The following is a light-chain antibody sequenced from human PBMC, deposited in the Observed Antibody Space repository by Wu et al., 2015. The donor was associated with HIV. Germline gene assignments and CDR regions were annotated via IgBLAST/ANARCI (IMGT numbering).Light chain of an antibody. CDR3: QQLNSLFT. V-gene: IGKV1-9*01. Sequence: DIQLTQSPSFLSASVGDRVTITCRASQGISSYLAWYQQKPGKAPKLLIYAASTLQSGVPSRSSGSGSGTEFTLTISSLQPEDFATYYCQQLNSLFTFAWDQSGYQT. CDR2: AAS. J-gene: IGKJ3*01. CDR1: QGISSY.